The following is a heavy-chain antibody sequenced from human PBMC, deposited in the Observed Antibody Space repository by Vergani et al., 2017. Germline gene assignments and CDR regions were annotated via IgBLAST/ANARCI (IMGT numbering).Heavy chain of an antibody. CDR2: IWYDGSNK. CDR3: ARVREGAVADAFDI. CDR1: GFTFSSYG. Sequence: QVQLVESGGGVVQPGRSLRLSCAASGFTFSSYGMHWVRQAPGKGLEWVAVIWYDGSNKYYADSVKGRFTISSDNSKNTLYLQMNSLRAEDTAVYYCARVREGAVADAFDIWGQGTMVTVSS. J-gene: IGHJ3*02. D-gene: IGHD6-19*01. V-gene: IGHV3-33*01.